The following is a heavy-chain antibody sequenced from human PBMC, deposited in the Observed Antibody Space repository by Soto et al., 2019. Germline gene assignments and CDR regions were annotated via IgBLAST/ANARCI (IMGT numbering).Heavy chain of an antibody. CDR3: ARLYRTPNYYGSGSYYASHHGMDV. CDR2: INHSGST. D-gene: IGHD3-10*01. J-gene: IGHJ6*02. V-gene: IGHV4-34*01. CDR1: GGSFSGYY. Sequence: SETLSLTCAVYGGSFSGYYWSWIRQPPGKGLEWIGEINHSGSTNYNPSLESRVTISVDTSKNQFSLKLSSVTAADTAVYYCARLYRTPNYYGSGSYYASHHGMDVWGQGTTVTVS.